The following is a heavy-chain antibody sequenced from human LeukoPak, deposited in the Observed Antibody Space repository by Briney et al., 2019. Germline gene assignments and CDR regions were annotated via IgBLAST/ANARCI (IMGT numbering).Heavy chain of an antibody. Sequence: GGSLRLSCAASGFTFSSYAMSWVRQAPGKGLEWVSAICGSGGSTYYADSVKGRFTISRDNAKNTLYLQMNSLRAEDTAVYYCAKVDSSGCGYWGQGTLVTVSS. CDR1: GFTFSSYA. CDR3: AKVDSSGCGY. D-gene: IGHD6-19*01. J-gene: IGHJ4*02. CDR2: ICGSGGST. V-gene: IGHV3-23*01.